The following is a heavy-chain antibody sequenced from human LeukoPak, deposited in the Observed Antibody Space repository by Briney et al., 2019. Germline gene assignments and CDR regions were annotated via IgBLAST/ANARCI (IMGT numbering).Heavy chain of an antibody. D-gene: IGHD3-3*01. V-gene: IGHV1-58*02. CDR3: AAGLNDFWSGYYTSYYYGMDV. Sequence: ASGTVSCYASAFTFTITAMQLLRLARGQGLELIGWIVIGSGNTNYAQKFQERVTITRDMSTSTAYMELSSLRSEDTAVYYWAAGLNDFWSGYYTSYYYGMDVWGQGTTVTVSS. J-gene: IGHJ6*02. CDR2: IVIGSGNT. CDR1: AFTFTITA.